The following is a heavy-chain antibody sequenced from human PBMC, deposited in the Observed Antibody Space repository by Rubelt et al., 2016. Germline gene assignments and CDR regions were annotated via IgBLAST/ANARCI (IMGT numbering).Heavy chain of an antibody. V-gene: IGHV1-3*01. CDR2: INAGNGNT. D-gene: IGHD3-9*01. Sequence: QVQLVQSGAEVKKPGASVKVSCKASGYTFTSYAMHWVRQAPGQRLEWMGWINAGNGNTKYSQKFQGRVTMTRDTSAITAYMELSSLRSEDTAVYYCASSGFDYDILTGYYNYYGMDVWGQGTTVTVSS. CDR3: ASSGFDYDILTGYYNYYGMDV. CDR1: GYTFTSYA. J-gene: IGHJ6*02.